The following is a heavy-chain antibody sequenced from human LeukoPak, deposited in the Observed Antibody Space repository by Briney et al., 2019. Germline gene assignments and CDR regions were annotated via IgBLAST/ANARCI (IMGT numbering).Heavy chain of an antibody. CDR3: AKARDWSPSGAFDI. CDR1: GFTFNDYA. D-gene: IGHD3/OR15-3a*01. V-gene: IGHV3-9*01. J-gene: IGHJ3*02. CDR2: ISWNSGSI. Sequence: GGSLRLSCAASGFTFNDYAMHWVRHAPGKGLEWVSGISWNSGSIGYADSVKGRFTISRDNAKNSLYLQMNSLRAEDTALYYCAKARDWSPSGAFDIWGQGTMVTVSS.